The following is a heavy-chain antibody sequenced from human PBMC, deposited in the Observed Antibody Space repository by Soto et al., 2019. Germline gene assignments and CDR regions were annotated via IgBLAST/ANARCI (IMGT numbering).Heavy chain of an antibody. J-gene: IGHJ3*02. V-gene: IGHV1-18*01. CDR3: ARDDVGGYYDEDAFDI. D-gene: IGHD3-22*01. CDR2: ISDYNGNT. CDR1: VSTFNIYG. Sequence: PLVKVSGKASVSTFNIYGTSCVRPLPGQGLEWMGGISDYNGNTNYAQKLQGRVTMTTDTSTSTAYMELRSLRSDDTAVCYCARDDVGGYYDEDAFDIWGQGTMVTVSS.